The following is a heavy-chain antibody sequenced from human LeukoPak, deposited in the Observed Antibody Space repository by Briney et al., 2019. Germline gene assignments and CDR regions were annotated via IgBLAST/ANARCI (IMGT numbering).Heavy chain of an antibody. CDR2: INPNSGGT. CDR1: GYTFTGYY. D-gene: IGHD6-19*01. CDR3: ARDQWDSSGWFDY. V-gene: IGHV1-2*02. J-gene: IGHJ4*02. Sequence: GVSVKVSCKASGYTFTGYYMHWVRQAPGQGLEWMGWINPNSGGTNYAQKFQGRVTMTRDTSISTAYMELSRLRSDDTAVYYCARDQWDSSGWFDYWGQGTLVTVSS.